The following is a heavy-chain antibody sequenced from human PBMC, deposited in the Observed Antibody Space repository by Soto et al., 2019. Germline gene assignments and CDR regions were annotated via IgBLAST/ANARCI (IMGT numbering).Heavy chain of an antibody. D-gene: IGHD3-22*01. V-gene: IGHV4-30-2*01. Sequence: SETLALTCAVCVCCSISVCYSGSWIRQPPGNCLEWTVYIYHSGSTYYNPSLESRVTISVDRSKNQFSLKLSSVTAADTAVYYCATASGYYDSSRYYFIGKLEYWGKGHLVSVSS. CDR1: VCCSISVCYS. CDR2: IYHSGST. J-gene: IGHJ4*02. CDR3: ATASGYYDSSRYYFIGKLEY.